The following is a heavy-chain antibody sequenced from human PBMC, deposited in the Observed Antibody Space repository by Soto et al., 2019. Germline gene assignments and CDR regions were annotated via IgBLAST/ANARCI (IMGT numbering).Heavy chain of an antibody. CDR3: ARDRIAAAGRYLFDP. J-gene: IGHJ5*02. D-gene: IGHD6-13*01. V-gene: IGHV1-3*01. Sequence: GASVKVSCKASGYTFTSYAMHWVRQAPGQRLEWMGWINAGNGNTKYSQKFQGRVTITRDTSASTAYMELSSLRSEDTAVYYCARDRIAAAGRYLFDPWGQGTLVTVSS. CDR1: GYTFTSYA. CDR2: INAGNGNT.